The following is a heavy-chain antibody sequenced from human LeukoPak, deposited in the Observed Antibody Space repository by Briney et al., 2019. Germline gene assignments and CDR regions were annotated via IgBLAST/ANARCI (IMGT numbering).Heavy chain of an antibody. V-gene: IGHV1-69*04. CDR2: IIPIFGIA. Sequence: SVKVSCKASGGTFSSYAISWVRQAPRQGLEWMGRIIPIFGIANYAQKFQGRVTITADKSTSTAYMELSSLRSEDTAVYYCAGDQIVVVPAAYNWFDPWGQGALVPVSS. D-gene: IGHD2-2*01. CDR1: GGTFSSYA. J-gene: IGHJ5*02. CDR3: AGDQIVVVPAAYNWFDP.